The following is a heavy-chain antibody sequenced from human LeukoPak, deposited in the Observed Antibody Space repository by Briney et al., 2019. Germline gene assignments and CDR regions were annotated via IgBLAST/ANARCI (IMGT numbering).Heavy chain of an antibody. CDR2: ISSSSSYI. Sequence: GGSLRLSCAASGFTFSSYSMNWVRQAPGKGLEWVSSISSSSSYIYYADSVKGRFTISRDNAKNSLYLQMNSLRAEDTAVYYCARSTRQLWIDYWGQGTLVTVSS. CDR1: GFTFSSYS. V-gene: IGHV3-21*01. J-gene: IGHJ4*02. CDR3: ARSTRQLWIDY. D-gene: IGHD5-18*01.